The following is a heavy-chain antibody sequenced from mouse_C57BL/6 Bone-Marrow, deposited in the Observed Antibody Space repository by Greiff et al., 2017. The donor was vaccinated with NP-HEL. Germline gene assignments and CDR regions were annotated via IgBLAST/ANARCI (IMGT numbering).Heavy chain of an antibody. J-gene: IGHJ2*01. CDR1: GFTFSSYG. Sequence: EVKLVESGGDLVKPGGSLKLSCAASGFTFSSYGMSWVRQTPDKRLEWVATISSGGSYTYYPDRVNGRFTITRDNAKNTLYLQMSSLKSEDTAMYYCARHYYSNYFDYWGQGTTLTVSS. CDR2: ISSGGSYT. V-gene: IGHV5-6*01. D-gene: IGHD2-5*01. CDR3: ARHYYSNYFDY.